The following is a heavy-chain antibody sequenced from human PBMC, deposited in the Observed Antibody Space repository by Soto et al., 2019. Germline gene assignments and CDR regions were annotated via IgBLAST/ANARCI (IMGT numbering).Heavy chain of an antibody. J-gene: IGHJ3*02. CDR1: GYSFTSYW. CDR3: ATSYYYDSSGYYSALGAFDI. CDR2: IYPGDSDT. V-gene: IGHV5-51*01. Sequence: XESLKISCKGSGYSFTSYWIGWVRQMPGKGLEWMGIIYPGDSDTRYSPSFQGQVTISADKSISTAYLQWSSLKASDTAMYYCATSYYYDSSGYYSALGAFDIWGQGKMVTVSS. D-gene: IGHD3-22*01.